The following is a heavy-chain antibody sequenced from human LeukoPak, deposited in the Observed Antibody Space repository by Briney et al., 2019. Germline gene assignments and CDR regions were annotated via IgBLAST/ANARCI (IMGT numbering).Heavy chain of an antibody. CDR1: GFTFSSYA. V-gene: IGHV3-23*01. CDR2: ISGSCGNI. CDR3: AKDRAVPGTPLTWFDP. Sequence: GGSVSLSCAASGFTFSSYAMSWVRQAPGKGREGVSFISGSCGNIHYADSVKGGFTIYRDNTKNTMYLQMNSLRAEDTAVYYCAKDRAVPGTPLTWFDPWGQGTLVTVSS. D-gene: IGHD6-19*01. J-gene: IGHJ5*02.